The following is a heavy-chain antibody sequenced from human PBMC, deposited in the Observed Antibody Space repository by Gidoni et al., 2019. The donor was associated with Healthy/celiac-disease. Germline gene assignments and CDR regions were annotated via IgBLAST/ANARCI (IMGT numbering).Heavy chain of an antibody. D-gene: IGHD3-3*01. CDR1: GGSISSYY. V-gene: IGHV4-4*07. CDR3: ARGFLEWLSPYYYYYGMDV. J-gene: IGHJ6*02. Sequence: QVQLQESGPGLVKPSETLSLTCTVSGGSISSYYWSWIRQPAGKGLEWIGRIYTSGSTNYNPSLKSRVTMSVDTSKNQFSLKLSSVTAADTAVYYCARGFLEWLSPYYYYYGMDVWGQGTTVTVSS. CDR2: IYTSGST.